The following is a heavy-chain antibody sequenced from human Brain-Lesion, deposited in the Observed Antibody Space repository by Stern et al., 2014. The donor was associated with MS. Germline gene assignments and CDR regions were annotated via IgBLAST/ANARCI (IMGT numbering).Heavy chain of an antibody. CDR2: INHSGRI. V-gene: IGHV4-34*01. J-gene: IGHJ4*02. Sequence: QVQLQQWGAGLLKPSETLSLTCGVYGGSFSGYYWTWIRQPPGKGLEWIGEINHSGRINYNPSLASRVTIYVEPSKHQLSLRLSSATAADTAVYYCARDVGGAFDYWGQGTLVTVSS. CDR3: ARDVGGAFDY. CDR1: GGSFSGYY. D-gene: IGHD2-21*01.